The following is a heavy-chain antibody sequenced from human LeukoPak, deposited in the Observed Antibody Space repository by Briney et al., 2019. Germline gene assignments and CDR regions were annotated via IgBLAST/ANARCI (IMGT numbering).Heavy chain of an antibody. CDR1: GFTFSSYS. CDR2: ISSSSSYI. J-gene: IGHJ6*02. CDR3: ARGQYSSEGMDV. V-gene: IGHV3-21*01. D-gene: IGHD6-19*01. Sequence: GGSLRLSCAASGFTFSSYSMNRVRQAPGKGLEWVSSISSSSSYIYYADSVKGRFTISRDNAKNSLYLQMNSLRAEDTAVYYCARGQYSSEGMDVWGQGTTVTVSS.